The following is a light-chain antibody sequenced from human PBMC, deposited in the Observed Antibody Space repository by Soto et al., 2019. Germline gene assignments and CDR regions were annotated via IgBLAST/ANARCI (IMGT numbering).Light chain of an antibody. Sequence: DIHMTQSPSSLSASVGDRVTITCRSSQSIFNYLNWYQQKPGKAPEVLIYAVSSLQIGVPSRFAGSGSGTDFTLTISSLQPEDFATYYCQQSYSSPPTFGQGTKVDIK. CDR3: QQSYSSPPT. CDR2: AVS. V-gene: IGKV1-39*01. CDR1: QSIFNY. J-gene: IGKJ1*01.